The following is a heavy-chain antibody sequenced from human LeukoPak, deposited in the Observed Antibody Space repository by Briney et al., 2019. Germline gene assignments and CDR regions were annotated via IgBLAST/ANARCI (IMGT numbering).Heavy chain of an antibody. CDR1: GYTFTGYY. Sequence: RASVKLSCNASGYTFTGYYMHWVRQAPGQGLEWMVWINPNSGGTNYAQKFQCRVTIARDTSISTAHMELIRLSSDDTAVSHGERGSRGYETDYWGQGTLVTVSS. D-gene: IGHD5-12*01. J-gene: IGHJ4*02. V-gene: IGHV1-2*02. CDR2: INPNSGGT. CDR3: ERGSRGYETDY.